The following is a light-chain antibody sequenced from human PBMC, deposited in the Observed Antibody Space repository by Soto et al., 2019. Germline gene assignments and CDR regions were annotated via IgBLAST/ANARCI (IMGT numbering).Light chain of an antibody. V-gene: IGLV1-51*01. CDR2: DNV. CDR1: GSNLGRNY. Sequence: QSVLTQPPSVSATPGQKVTISCSGSGSNLGRNYVSWYQQLPGTAPKLLIYDNVYRFSGIPDRFSGSKSGTSATLGITGLQTGDEGDYYCGSWDNSLSSYVFGTGTKVTV. J-gene: IGLJ1*01. CDR3: GSWDNSLSSYV.